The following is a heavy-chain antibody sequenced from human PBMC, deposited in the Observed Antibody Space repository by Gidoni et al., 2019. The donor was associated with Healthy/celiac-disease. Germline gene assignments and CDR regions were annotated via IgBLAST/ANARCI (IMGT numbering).Heavy chain of an antibody. J-gene: IGHJ4*02. CDR1: GGSISSSNW. CDR3: ARGRKYYYDSSGYLDY. Sequence: GPGLVKPSGTLSLTCAVSGGSISSSNWWSWVRQPPGKGLEWIGEIYHSGSTNYNPSLKSRVTISVDKPKNQFSLKLSSVTAADTAVYYCARGRKYYYDSSGYLDYWGQGTLVTVSS. V-gene: IGHV4-4*02. D-gene: IGHD3-22*01. CDR2: IYHSGST.